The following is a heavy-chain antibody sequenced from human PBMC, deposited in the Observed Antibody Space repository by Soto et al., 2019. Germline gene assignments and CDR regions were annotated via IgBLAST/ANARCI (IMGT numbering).Heavy chain of an antibody. CDR1: GGSISSNSYY. J-gene: IGHJ5*02. Sequence: SETLSLTCTVSGGSISSNSYYWGWIRQPPGKGLEWIGSIYYRGNTYYNPSLKSRITISVDTSKNQFSLKLSSVTAADTAVYYCATYHDFWSGYYTGWFDPWGQGTLVTVSS. V-gene: IGHV4-39*01. D-gene: IGHD3-3*01. CDR2: IYYRGNT. CDR3: ATYHDFWSGYYTGWFDP.